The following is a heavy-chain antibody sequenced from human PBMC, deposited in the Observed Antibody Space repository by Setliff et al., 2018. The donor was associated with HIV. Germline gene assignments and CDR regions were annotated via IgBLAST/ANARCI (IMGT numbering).Heavy chain of an antibody. V-gene: IGHV1-2*02. D-gene: IGHD4-17*01. CDR2: IYPNTGGT. J-gene: IGHJ4*02. CDR3: TRSTTAD. Sequence: GQGLEWIGWIYPNTGGTNYAQKFQGRVTMTRDTSISTAYMELSRLTSDDTAIYYCTRSTTADWGQGTMVTVSS.